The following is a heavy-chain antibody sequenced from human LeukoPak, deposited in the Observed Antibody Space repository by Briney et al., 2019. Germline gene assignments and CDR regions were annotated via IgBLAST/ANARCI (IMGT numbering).Heavy chain of an antibody. Sequence: KPSETLFLTCTVSGGSIRSSSHYWGWIRQPPGEGLEGIGIIYHSGTTYYNASLKSRVTISVDTSKNQFSLKLSSVTAADTAVYYCARAVGYYFDNSGPSKTFDYWGQGTLVTVSS. CDR3: ARAVGYYFDNSGPSKTFDY. D-gene: IGHD3-22*01. CDR2: IYHSGTT. V-gene: IGHV4-39*07. J-gene: IGHJ4*02. CDR1: GGSIRSSSHY.